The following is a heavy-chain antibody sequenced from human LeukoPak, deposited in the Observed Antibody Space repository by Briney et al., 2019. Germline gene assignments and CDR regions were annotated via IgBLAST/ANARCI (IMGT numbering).Heavy chain of an antibody. J-gene: IGHJ3*02. CDR1: GGTFSSYA. Sequence: SVKVSCKASGGTFSSYAISWVRQAPGPGLEWMGRIIPIFGTANYAQKFQGRVTITTDESTSTAYMELSSLRSEDTAVYYCARPLNGGNFHAFDIWGQGTMVTVSS. CDR2: IIPIFGTA. V-gene: IGHV1-69*05. CDR3: ARPLNGGNFHAFDI. D-gene: IGHD4-23*01.